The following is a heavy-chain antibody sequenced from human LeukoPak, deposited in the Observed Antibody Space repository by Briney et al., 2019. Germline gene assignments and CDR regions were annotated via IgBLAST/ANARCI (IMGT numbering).Heavy chain of an antibody. J-gene: IGHJ4*02. CDR3: ARGGDRRGFDY. Sequence: SQTLSLTCTVSGGSISNGGYYWSWIRQHPGKGLEWIGYIYDSGTTYYNPALQSRVTISVNLSDNHFSLKVRSMTAADTAVYFCARGGDRRGFDYWGQGTLVTVSS. V-gene: IGHV4-31*03. D-gene: IGHD1-14*01. CDR2: IYDSGTT. CDR1: GGSISNGGYY.